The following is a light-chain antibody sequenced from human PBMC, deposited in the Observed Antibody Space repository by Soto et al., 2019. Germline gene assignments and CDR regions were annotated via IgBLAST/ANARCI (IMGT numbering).Light chain of an antibody. V-gene: IGKV1-5*03. CDR3: QQYNSYSQM. Sequence: DIQMTQSPSTLSASVGDRVTITCRASQSISSWLAWYQQKPGKAPKLLIYKASNLKSGVPSRFSGSRSGTEFTLTISSLQPDDFAAYYCQQYNSYSQMFGQGTKVEIK. J-gene: IGKJ1*01. CDR2: KAS. CDR1: QSISSW.